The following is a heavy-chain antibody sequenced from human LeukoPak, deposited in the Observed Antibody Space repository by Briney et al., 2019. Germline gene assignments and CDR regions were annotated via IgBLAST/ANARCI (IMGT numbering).Heavy chain of an antibody. CDR3: TRQVEYYDSTLYDY. V-gene: IGHV3-49*03. J-gene: IGHJ4*02. D-gene: IGHD3-22*01. Sequence: PGRSLRLSCTASGFTFGDYAMSWFRQAPGKGLEWVGFIRSKAYGGTTEYAASVKGRFTISRDDSKSIAYLQMNSLKTEDTAVYYCTRQVEYYDSTLYDYWGQGTLVTVSS. CDR2: IRSKAYGGTT. CDR1: GFTFGDYA.